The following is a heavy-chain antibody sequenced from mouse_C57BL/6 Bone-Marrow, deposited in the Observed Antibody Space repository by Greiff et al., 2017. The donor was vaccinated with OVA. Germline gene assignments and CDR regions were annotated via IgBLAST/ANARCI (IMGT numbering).Heavy chain of an antibody. V-gene: IGHV1-64*01. D-gene: IGHD2-1*01. J-gene: IGHJ4*01. CDR3: ARSIYYGNLYAMDY. CDR2: IHPNSGST. Sequence: QVQLQQPGAELVKPGASVKLSCKASGYTFTSYWMHWVKQRPGQGLEWIGMIHPNSGSTNYNEKFKSKATLTVDKSSSTAYMQLSSLTSEDSAVYYCARSIYYGNLYAMDYWGQGTSVTVSS. CDR1: GYTFTSYW.